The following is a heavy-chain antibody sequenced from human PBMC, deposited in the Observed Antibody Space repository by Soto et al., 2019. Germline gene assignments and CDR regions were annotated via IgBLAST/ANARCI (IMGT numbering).Heavy chain of an antibody. CDR1: GGSISSGGYY. D-gene: IGHD3-3*01. Sequence: PSETLSLTCTVSGGSISSGGYYWSWIRQHPGTGLEWIGHISYSGSTNYNPSLKSRVTILVDKSKNQFSLKLRSVTAADTAVYYCARIFFPSNFDSWGQGTLVTVSS. V-gene: IGHV4-31*03. CDR3: ARIFFPSNFDS. CDR2: ISYSGST. J-gene: IGHJ4*02.